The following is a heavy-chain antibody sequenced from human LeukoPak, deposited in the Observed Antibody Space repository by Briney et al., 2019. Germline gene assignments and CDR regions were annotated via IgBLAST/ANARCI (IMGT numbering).Heavy chain of an antibody. CDR3: ASAYSSSPEFYMDV. CDR2: IYYSGST. J-gene: IGHJ6*03. V-gene: IGHV4-59*01. CDR1: GGSISSYY. Sequence: SETLSLTCTVSGGSISSYYWSWIRQPPGKGLEWIGYIYYSGSTNYNPSLKSRVTISVDTSKNQFSLKLSSVTAADTAVYYCASAYSSSPEFYMDVWGKGTTVTVSS. D-gene: IGHD6-6*01.